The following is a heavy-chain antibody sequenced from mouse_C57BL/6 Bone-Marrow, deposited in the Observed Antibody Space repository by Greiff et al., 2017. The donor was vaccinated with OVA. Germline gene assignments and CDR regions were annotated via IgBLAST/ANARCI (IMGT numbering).Heavy chain of an antibody. V-gene: IGHV1-59*01. J-gene: IGHJ1*03. CDR3: ARRRFIRYFDV. CDR1: GYTFTSYW. Sequence: QVQLQQPGAELVKPGASVKVSCKASGYTFTSYWMHWVKQRPGQGLEWIGVIDPSDSYTNYNQKFKGKATLTVDTSSSTAYMQLSSLTSEDSAVYYCARRRFIRYFDVWGTGTTVTVSS. CDR2: IDPSDSYT. D-gene: IGHD1-1*01.